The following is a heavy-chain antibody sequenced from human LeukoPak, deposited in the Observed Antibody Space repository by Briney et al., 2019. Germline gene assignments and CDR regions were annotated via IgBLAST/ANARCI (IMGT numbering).Heavy chain of an antibody. V-gene: IGHV4-4*02. J-gene: IGHJ4*02. CDR3: ARARRVVVGAPYYFDY. CDR2: VYHSGST. CDR1: GGSISSSNW. Sequence: PSETLSLTCAVSGGSISSSNWWSWVRQPPGKGLEWIGEVYHSGSTNYNPSLESRVSISVDKSKNQFSLKLSSVTAADTAVYYCARARRVVVGAPYYFDYWGQGTLVTVSS. D-gene: IGHD2-15*01.